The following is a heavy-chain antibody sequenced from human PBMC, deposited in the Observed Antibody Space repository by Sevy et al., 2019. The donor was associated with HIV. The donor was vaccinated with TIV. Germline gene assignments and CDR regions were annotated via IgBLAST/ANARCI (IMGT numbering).Heavy chain of an antibody. CDR3: ARAPVYCRGGNCYPYHFDY. Sequence: ASVKVSCKASGYSFTGYYIHWVRQAPGQGLEWMGWINPNNGGTNYAQEFQGRVTMTGDTSISTVYMELSRPKSDDTAVYYCARAPVYCRGGNCYPYHFDYWGQGTLVTVSS. V-gene: IGHV1-2*02. CDR1: GYSFTGYY. J-gene: IGHJ4*02. CDR2: INPNNGGT. D-gene: IGHD2-15*01.